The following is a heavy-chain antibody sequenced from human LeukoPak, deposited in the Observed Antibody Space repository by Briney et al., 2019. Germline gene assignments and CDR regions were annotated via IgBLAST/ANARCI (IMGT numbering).Heavy chain of an antibody. J-gene: IGHJ4*02. D-gene: IGHD3-22*01. CDR1: GYTFTGYY. CDR2: INPNSGGT. V-gene: IGHV1-2*04. Sequence: ASVKVSCKASGYTFTGYYMHWVRQAPGQGLEWMGWINPNSGGTNYAQKFQGWVTMTRDTSTTTAYVELRSLRSDDTAVYYCARDRPNYYDSSAYHYWGQGTLVTVSS. CDR3: ARDRPNYYDSSAYHY.